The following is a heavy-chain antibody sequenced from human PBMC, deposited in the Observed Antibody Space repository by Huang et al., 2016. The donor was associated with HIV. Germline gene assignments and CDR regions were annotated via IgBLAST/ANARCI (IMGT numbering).Heavy chain of an antibody. V-gene: IGHV3-30*02. D-gene: IGHD3-22*01. Sequence: QVQLVESGGGVVQPGGSLRLSCAASGFTLSSYGMNWVRKAPGKGLEWVAFIRYDGSNKYYSDSVKGRFTISRDNSKNTLYLQMNSLRAEDTAVYYCAKTYYYDSSGYEDAFDIWGQGTMVTVSS. CDR3: AKTYYYDSSGYEDAFDI. J-gene: IGHJ3*02. CDR1: GFTLSSYG. CDR2: IRYDGSNK.